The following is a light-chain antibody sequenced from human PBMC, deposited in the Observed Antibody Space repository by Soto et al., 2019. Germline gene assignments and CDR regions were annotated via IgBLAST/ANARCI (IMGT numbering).Light chain of an antibody. CDR1: QSISTY. CDR3: QQSYRTPIT. CDR2: AAS. J-gene: IGKJ5*01. Sequence: DIQLTQSPSPLSASVGDRVAITCLASQSISTYLNWYQQKPGKAPKVLIYAASNLQSGVPPRFSGRGSGTDFTLTISSLQPEDVATYFGQQSYRTPITFGQGTRLESK. V-gene: IGKV1-39*01.